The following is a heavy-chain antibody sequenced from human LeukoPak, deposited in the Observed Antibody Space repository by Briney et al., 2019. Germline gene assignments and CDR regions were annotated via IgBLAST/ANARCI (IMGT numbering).Heavy chain of an antibody. J-gene: IGHJ4*02. CDR3: ARGRYGAYMG. Sequence: PGGSLRLSCAASGFTFSTYWMHWVRQAPGKGLVWVSGLNSDGSITGYVDSVKGRFTISRDNAKNTLYLQMNTLRAEDTAVYYCARGRYGAYMGWGQGNLVTVSS. CDR2: LNSDGSIT. D-gene: IGHD4-17*01. V-gene: IGHV3-74*01. CDR1: GFTFSTYW.